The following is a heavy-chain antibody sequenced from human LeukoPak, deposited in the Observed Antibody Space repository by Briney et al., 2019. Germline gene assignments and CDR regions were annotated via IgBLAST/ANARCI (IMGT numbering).Heavy chain of an antibody. CDR1: GGSISSYY. D-gene: IGHD1/OR15-1a*01. CDR2: IYYTGTT. CDR3: ARAGNDWNTGYYFDY. J-gene: IGHJ4*02. Sequence: SETLSLTCTVSGGSISSYYWNWIRQPPGKGLEWIGYIYYTGTTNYNPSLKSRVTISLDTSKNQLSLRLSSVTAADTALYYCARAGNDWNTGYYFDYWGQGTLVTVSS. V-gene: IGHV4-59*01.